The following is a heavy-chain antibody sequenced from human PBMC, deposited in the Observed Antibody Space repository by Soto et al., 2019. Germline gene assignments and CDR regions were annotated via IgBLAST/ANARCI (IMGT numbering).Heavy chain of an antibody. J-gene: IGHJ5*02. Sequence: ASVKVSCKASGYTFTNYGISWVRQAPGQGLEWMGWISAYNGNTKYAQKLQGRVTMTKDTSTSTAYMELRSLRSDDTAVYYCARGVGSGSYYNQYNWFDPWGQGTLVTVSS. CDR3: ARGVGSGSYYNQYNWFDP. CDR1: GYTFTNYG. V-gene: IGHV1-18*01. CDR2: ISAYNGNT. D-gene: IGHD3-10*01.